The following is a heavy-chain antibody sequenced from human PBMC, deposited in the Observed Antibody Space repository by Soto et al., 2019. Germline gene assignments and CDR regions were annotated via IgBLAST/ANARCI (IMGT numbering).Heavy chain of an antibody. CDR2: IYYSGSN. D-gene: IGHD5-12*01. V-gene: IGHV4-30-4*01. J-gene: IGHJ4*02. CDR3: SFHSPITGHFDY. CDR1: GGSISSGDYY. Sequence: SETLSLTCTVSGGSISSGDYYWSWIRQPPGKGLEWIGYIYYSGSNYYNPSLKSRVTISVDTSKNQFSLKLSSVTAEDTAVYYCSFHSPITGHFDYWGKGPLVTVSS.